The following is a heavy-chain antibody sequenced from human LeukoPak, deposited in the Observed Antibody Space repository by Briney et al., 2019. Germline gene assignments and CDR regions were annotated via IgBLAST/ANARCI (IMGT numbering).Heavy chain of an antibody. CDR1: GFTFSSYW. CDR2: IKQDGSEK. D-gene: IGHD3-9*01. CDR3: ARLNYDILTGYSFDY. Sequence: GSLRLSCAASGFTFSSYWMSWVRQAPGKGLEWVANIKQDGSEKYYVDSVKGRFTISRDNAKNSLYLQMNSLRAEDTAVYYCARLNYDILTGYSFDYWGQGTLVTVSS. V-gene: IGHV3-7*01. J-gene: IGHJ4*02.